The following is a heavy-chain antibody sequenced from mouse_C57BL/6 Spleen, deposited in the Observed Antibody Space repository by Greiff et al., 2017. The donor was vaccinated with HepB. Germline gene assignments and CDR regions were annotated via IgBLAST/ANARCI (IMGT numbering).Heavy chain of an antibody. V-gene: IGHV5-17*01. CDR2: ISSGSSTI. Sequence: EVQLVESGGGLVKPGGSLKLSCAASGFTFSDYGMHWVRQAPEKGLEWVAYISSGSSTIYYADTVKGRFTISRDNAKNPLFLHMTSLRSEDTAMYYCARGYDGYYYAMDYWGQGTSVTVSS. CDR3: ARGYDGYYYAMDY. D-gene: IGHD2-3*01. J-gene: IGHJ4*01. CDR1: GFTFSDYG.